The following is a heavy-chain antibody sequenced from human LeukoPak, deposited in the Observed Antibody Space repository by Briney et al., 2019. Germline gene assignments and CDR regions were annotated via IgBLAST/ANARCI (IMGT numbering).Heavy chain of an antibody. CDR3: ARGYFVWLGYYFDY. D-gene: IGHD3-9*01. Sequence: SETLSLTCAVYGGSFSGYYWSWIRQPPGKGLEWIGEINHSGSTNYNPSLKSRVTISVDTSKNQFSLKLSSVTAADTAVYYCARGYFVWLGYYFDYWGQGTLVTVSS. V-gene: IGHV4-34*01. CDR2: INHSGST. J-gene: IGHJ4*02. CDR1: GGSFSGYY.